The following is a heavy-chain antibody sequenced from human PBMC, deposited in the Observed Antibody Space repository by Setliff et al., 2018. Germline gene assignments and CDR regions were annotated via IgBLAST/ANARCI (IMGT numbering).Heavy chain of an antibody. Sequence: PGGSLRLSCVASGFTLNNYALNWVRQAPGKGLEWVSSISSRSTYIYYADSVKGRFTISRDNANNSLYLQMNSLRAEDTAMYYCARFACNGGSCYLSASDYWGQGTLVTVSS. V-gene: IGHV3-21*06. CDR3: ARFACNGGSCYLSASDY. D-gene: IGHD2-15*01. CDR2: ISSRSTYI. CDR1: GFTLNNYA. J-gene: IGHJ4*02.